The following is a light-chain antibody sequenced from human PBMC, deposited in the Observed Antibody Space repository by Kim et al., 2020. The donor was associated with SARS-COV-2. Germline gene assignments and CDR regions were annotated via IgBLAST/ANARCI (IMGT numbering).Light chain of an antibody. J-gene: IGLJ3*02. Sequence: GQSISNSCTGTSSDVGGYNNVSWYQQHPGKAPKLMIYDVSNRPSGVSNRFSGAKYGNTASLTISGLQAEDEADYYCSSYTSSSTRVFGGGTQLTVL. CDR2: DVS. CDR1: SSDVGGYNN. CDR3: SSYTSSSTRV. V-gene: IGLV2-14*04.